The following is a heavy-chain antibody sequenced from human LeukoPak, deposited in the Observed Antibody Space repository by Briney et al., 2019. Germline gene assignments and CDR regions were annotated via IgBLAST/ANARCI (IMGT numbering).Heavy chain of an antibody. CDR3: ARGSLEASWTPSFFDY. J-gene: IGHJ4*02. CDR2: IYYSGST. D-gene: IGHD2-2*01. CDR1: GGSISSSSYY. Sequence: SETLSLTCTVSGGSISSSSYYWGWIRQPPGKGLEWIGSIYYSGSTYYNPSLKSRVTISVDTSKNQFSLKLSSVTAADTAVYYCARGSLEASWTPSFFDYWGQGTLVTVSS. V-gene: IGHV4-39*07.